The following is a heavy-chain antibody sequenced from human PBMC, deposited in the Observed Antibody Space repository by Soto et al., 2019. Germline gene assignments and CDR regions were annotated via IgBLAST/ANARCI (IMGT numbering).Heavy chain of an antibody. J-gene: IGHJ6*02. Sequence: PGGSLRLSCAASGFTFSSYAMSWVRQAPGKGLEWVSAISGSGGSTYYADSVKGRFTISRDNSKNTLYLQMNSLRAEDTAVYYCAKSGTTHLYYYYYYGMDVWGQGTTVTVS. CDR3: AKSGTTHLYYYYYYGMDV. CDR2: ISGSGGST. V-gene: IGHV3-23*01. CDR1: GFTFSSYA. D-gene: IGHD1-7*01.